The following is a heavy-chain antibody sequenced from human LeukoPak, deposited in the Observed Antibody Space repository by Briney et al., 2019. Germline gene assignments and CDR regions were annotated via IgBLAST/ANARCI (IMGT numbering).Heavy chain of an antibody. CDR3: AIRITMVRAFDY. CDR2: INHSGST. D-gene: IGHD3-10*01. Sequence: SETLSLTCAVYGGSFSGYYWSWIRQPPGKGLEWIGEINHSGSTNYNPSLKSRVTISVDTSKNQFSLKLSSVTAADTAVYCCAIRITMVRAFDYWGQGTLVTVSS. J-gene: IGHJ4*02. CDR1: GGSFSGYY. V-gene: IGHV4-34*01.